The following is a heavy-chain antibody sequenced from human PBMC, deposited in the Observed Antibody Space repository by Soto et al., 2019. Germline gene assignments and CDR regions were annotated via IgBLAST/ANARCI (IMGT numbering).Heavy chain of an antibody. Sequence: PSETLSLTCAVYGGSFSGYYWSWIRQPPGKGLEWIGEINHSGSTNYNPSLKSRVTISVDTSKNQFSLKLSSVTAADTAVYYCARSHPVLLWFGDTRWFAPWGQGTLVTVSS. J-gene: IGHJ5*02. CDR2: INHSGST. D-gene: IGHD3-10*01. CDR3: ARSHPVLLWFGDTRWFAP. V-gene: IGHV4-34*01. CDR1: GGSFSGYY.